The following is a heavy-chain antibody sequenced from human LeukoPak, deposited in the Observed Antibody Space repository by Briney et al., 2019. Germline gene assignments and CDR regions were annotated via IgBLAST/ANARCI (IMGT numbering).Heavy chain of an antibody. Sequence: GGSLRLSCAASGITFSSYWMNWVRQAPGKGLEWVANIKQDGSEKYYVDSAKGRFTISRDNAKNSLYLQMNSLRAEDTAVYYCAKDLIGYGDYGFDPWGQGTLVTVSS. D-gene: IGHD4-17*01. CDR3: AKDLIGYGDYGFDP. CDR2: IKQDGSEK. V-gene: IGHV3-7*01. J-gene: IGHJ5*02. CDR1: GITFSSYW.